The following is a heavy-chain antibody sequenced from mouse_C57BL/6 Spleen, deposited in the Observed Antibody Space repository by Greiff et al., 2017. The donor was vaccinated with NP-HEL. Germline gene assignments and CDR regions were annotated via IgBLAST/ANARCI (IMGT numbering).Heavy chain of an antibody. D-gene: IGHD2-4*01. J-gene: IGHJ4*01. CDR1: GYSFTGYF. Sequence: VQLQQSGPELVKPGDSVKISCKASGYSFTGYFMNWVMPSHGQSLEWIGRINPYNGDTFYNQKFKGKATLTVDKSSSTAHMELRSLTSEDSAVYYCASYYDYDVNYAMDYWGQGTSVTVSS. CDR3: ASYYDYDVNYAMDY. V-gene: IGHV1-20*01. CDR2: INPYNGDT.